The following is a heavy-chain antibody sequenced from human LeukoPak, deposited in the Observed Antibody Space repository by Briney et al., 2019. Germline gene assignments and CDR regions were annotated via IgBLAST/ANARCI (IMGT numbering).Heavy chain of an antibody. V-gene: IGHV3-7*01. Sequence: GGSLRLSCAASGFTFSTYWMSWVRQAPGKGLEWVANIKQDGSENYYVDSVKGRFTISRDNAKNSLSLQMNSLRAEDTAVYYCASRAHFWSGPGGWGQGTLVTVSS. CDR1: GFTFSTYW. D-gene: IGHD3-3*02. J-gene: IGHJ4*02. CDR2: IKQDGSEN. CDR3: ASRAHFWSGPGG.